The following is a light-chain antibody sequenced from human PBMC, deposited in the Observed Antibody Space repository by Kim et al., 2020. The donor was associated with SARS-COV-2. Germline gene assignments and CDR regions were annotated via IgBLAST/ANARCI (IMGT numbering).Light chain of an antibody. V-gene: IGKV1-16*01. Sequence: ALVGDNITITCRASRGVSDSLAWFQQKSGKAPRSLIYTTSILRSGVPSRFSASESGTDFTLTISSLQPEDFATYYCQQYNAYPFTFGPGTKVDIK. CDR3: QQYNAYPFT. J-gene: IGKJ3*01. CDR1: RGVSDS. CDR2: TTS.